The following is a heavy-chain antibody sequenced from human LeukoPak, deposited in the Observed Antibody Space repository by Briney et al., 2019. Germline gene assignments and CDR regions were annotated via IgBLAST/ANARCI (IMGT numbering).Heavy chain of an antibody. D-gene: IGHD3-22*01. CDR2: INHSGSA. CDR1: GGSFSGYY. CDR3: ARALRISDYDSSGYYPDY. V-gene: IGHV4-34*01. J-gene: IGHJ4*02. Sequence: SETLSLTCAVYGGSFSGYYWSWIRQPPGKGLEWIGEINHSGSANYNPSLKSRVTISVDTSKNQFSLKLSSVTAADTAVYYCARALRISDYDSSGYYPDYWGQGTLVTVSS.